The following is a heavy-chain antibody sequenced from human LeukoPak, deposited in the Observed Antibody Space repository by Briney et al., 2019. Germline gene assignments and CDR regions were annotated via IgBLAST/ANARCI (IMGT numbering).Heavy chain of an antibody. CDR2: ISTTSSFI. J-gene: IGHJ4*02. V-gene: IGHV3-21*04. CDR3: ARDDINLYYGSGSYFNY. Sequence: PGGSLRLFCAASGFSFSSYSMNWVRQAPGKGLEWVSSISTTSSFIYYADSVKGRFTISRDNAKNSVYLQMTSLRAEDTAVYFCARDDINLYYGSGSYFNYWGQGTLVTVSS. D-gene: IGHD3-10*01. CDR1: GFSFSSYS.